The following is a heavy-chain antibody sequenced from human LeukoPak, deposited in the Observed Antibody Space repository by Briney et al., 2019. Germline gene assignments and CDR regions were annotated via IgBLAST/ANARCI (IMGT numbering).Heavy chain of an antibody. J-gene: IGHJ6*02. V-gene: IGHV1-2*02. CDR3: ARDDRVTIFGPYGMDV. Sequence: ASVKVSCKASGYTFTDYYMHWVRQAPGQGLEWMGWINPNSGGTNYAQKFQGRVTMTRDTSISTAYMELSRLRSDDTAVYYCARDDRVTIFGPYGMDVWGQGTTVTVSS. CDR2: INPNSGGT. CDR1: GYTFTDYY. D-gene: IGHD3-3*01.